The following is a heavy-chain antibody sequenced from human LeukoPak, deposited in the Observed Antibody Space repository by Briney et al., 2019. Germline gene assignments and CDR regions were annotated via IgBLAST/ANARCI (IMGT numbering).Heavy chain of an antibody. D-gene: IGHD1-14*01. V-gene: IGHV4-31*03. Sequence: PSQTLSLTCTVSGGSMSSGGYYWSWIRQHPGKGLEWIGYISNSGSTHYNPSLESRVTISVDTSKNQFSLKLSSVTAADTAVYYCARVPPAAATGFYYYFYMDVWGKGTTVTVSS. CDR2: ISNSGST. CDR1: GGSMSSGGYY. J-gene: IGHJ6*03. CDR3: ARVPPAAATGFYYYFYMDV.